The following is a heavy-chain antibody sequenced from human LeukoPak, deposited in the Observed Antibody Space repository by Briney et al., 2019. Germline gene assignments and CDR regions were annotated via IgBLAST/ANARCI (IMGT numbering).Heavy chain of an antibody. D-gene: IGHD2-2*01. V-gene: IGHV1-18*01. CDR1: GYTFTSYG. CDR2: ISAYNGNT. Sequence: ASVKVSCKASGYTFTSYGISWVRQAPGQGLEWMGWISAYNGNTNYAQKLQGRVTMTTDTSTSTAYMELRSLRSDDTAVYYCARGAIESYCSSTSCYPHGDWFDPWGQGTLVTVSS. CDR3: ARGAIESYCSSTSCYPHGDWFDP. J-gene: IGHJ5*02.